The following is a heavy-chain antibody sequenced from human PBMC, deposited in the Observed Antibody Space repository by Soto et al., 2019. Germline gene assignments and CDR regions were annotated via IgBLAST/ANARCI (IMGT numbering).Heavy chain of an antibody. CDR3: ARDNRLYCSGVTCYNRDY. CDR1: GFTVSSNY. CDR2: IYSGGST. J-gene: IGHJ4*02. V-gene: IGHV3-66*01. D-gene: IGHD2-15*01. Sequence: EVQLVESGGGLVQPGGSLRLSCAASGFTVSSNYMTWVRQAPGKGLEWVSVIYSGGSTYYADSVKGRFTISRDNSKNTLYLQMNSLRADDTAVYYCARDNRLYCSGVTCYNRDYWGQGTLVTVSS.